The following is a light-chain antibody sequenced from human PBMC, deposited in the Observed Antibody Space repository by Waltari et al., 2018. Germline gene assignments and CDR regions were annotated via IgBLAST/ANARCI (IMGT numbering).Light chain of an antibody. CDR1: GSAAGASES. J-gene: IGLJ2*01. V-gene: IGLV2-14*03. CDR3: SSQTLDGLVL. Sequence: QSALTQPASVSGSPGQSITISCIGLGSAAGASESVSWHQHHPDKPPQVIIYDVTHRPSGVSDRFSASKSANTASLTISRLQPEDEADYYCSSQTLDGLVLFGGGTRLTVL. CDR2: DVT.